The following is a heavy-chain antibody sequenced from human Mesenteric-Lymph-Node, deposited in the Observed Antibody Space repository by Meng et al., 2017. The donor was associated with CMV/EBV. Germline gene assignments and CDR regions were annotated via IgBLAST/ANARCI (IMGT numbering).Heavy chain of an antibody. CDR3: ARLRSSCPFYHGMDV. Sequence: ASVKVSCKASGYTFTGYYMHWVRQAPGQGLEWTGWINPNSGGTNYAQKFQGRVTMTRDTSISTAYMELSRLRSDDTAVYYCARLRSSCPFYHGMDVWGQGTTVTVSS. J-gene: IGHJ6*02. V-gene: IGHV1-2*02. D-gene: IGHD6-6*01. CDR2: INPNSGGT. CDR1: GYTFTGYY.